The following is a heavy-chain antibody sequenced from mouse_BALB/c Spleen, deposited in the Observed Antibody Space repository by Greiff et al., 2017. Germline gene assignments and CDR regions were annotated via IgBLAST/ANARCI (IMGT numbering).Heavy chain of an antibody. J-gene: IGHJ3*01. CDR3: ARIYGILGWFAY. CDR2: ISNLAYSS. CDR1: GFTFSDYG. D-gene: IGHD2-1*01. V-gene: IGHV5-15*02. Sequence: EVMLVESGGGLVQPGGSRKLSCAASGFTFSDYGMAWVRQAPGKGPEWVAFISNLAYSSYYADTVTGRFTISRENAKNTLYLEMSSLRSEDTAMYYCARIYGILGWFAYWGQGTLVTVSA.